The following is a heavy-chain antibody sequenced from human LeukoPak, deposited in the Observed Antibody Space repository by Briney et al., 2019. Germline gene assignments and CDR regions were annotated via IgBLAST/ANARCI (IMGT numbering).Heavy chain of an antibody. CDR1: GYTFTGYY. D-gene: IGHD3-10*01. J-gene: IGHJ4*02. CDR3: ARGRPNYYGSGTYLRDY. Sequence: RASVKVSCKASGYTFTGYYMHWVRQAPGQGLEWMGWINPNSGGTNYAQKFQGRVTITRNTSISTAYMELSSLRSEDTAVYYCARGRPNYYGSGTYLRDYWGQGTLVTVSS. V-gene: IGHV1-2*02. CDR2: INPNSGGT.